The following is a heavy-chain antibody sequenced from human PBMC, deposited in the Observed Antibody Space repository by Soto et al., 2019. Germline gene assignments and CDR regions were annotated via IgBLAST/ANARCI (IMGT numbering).Heavy chain of an antibody. V-gene: IGHV4-34*01. D-gene: IGHD1-1*01. J-gene: IGHJ4*02. CDR3: AVTNEGLDY. CDR1: GGSFSVYY. CDR2: INHSGST. Sequence: ETLSLTCAVYGGSFSVYYWSWIRQPPGKGLEWIGEINHSGSTNYNPSLKSRVTISVDTSKNQFSLKLSSVTAADTAVYYCAVTNEGLDYWGQGTLVTASS.